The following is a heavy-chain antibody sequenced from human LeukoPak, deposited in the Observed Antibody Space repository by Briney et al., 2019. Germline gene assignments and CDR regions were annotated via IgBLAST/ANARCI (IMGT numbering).Heavy chain of an antibody. J-gene: IGHJ5*02. D-gene: IGHD5-12*01. CDR3: ARSGDGGYRGDWFDP. CDR1: GFTFSSYD. Sequence: GGSLRLSCAASGFTFSSYDMNWVRQAPGKGLEWVSSISSSSSYIYYADSVKGRFTISRDNAKNSLYLQMNSLRAEDTAVYYCARSGDGGYRGDWFDPWGQGTLVTVSS. CDR2: ISSSSSYI. V-gene: IGHV3-21*01.